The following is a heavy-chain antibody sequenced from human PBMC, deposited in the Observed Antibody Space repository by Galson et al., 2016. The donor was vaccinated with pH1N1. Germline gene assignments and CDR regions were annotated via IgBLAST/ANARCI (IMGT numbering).Heavy chain of an antibody. V-gene: IGHV3-30*02. CDR3: VKEVAFGGFILKDS. Sequence: SLRLSCAVSGFTVSDNYMNWVRQAPGKGLEWVAFIGPDGNKIAYTDSVKGPFTISRDNSKNTLYLQMGGLRSEDTGVYYCVKEVAFGGFILKDSWGQGTLVTVSS. CDR2: IGPDGNKI. D-gene: IGHD3-16*01. J-gene: IGHJ4*02. CDR1: GFTVSDNY.